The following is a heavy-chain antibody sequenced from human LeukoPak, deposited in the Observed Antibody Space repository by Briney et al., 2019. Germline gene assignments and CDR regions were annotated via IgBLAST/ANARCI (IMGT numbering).Heavy chain of an antibody. D-gene: IGHD3-16*01. CDR2: IYYSGST. V-gene: IGHV4-59*01. CDR3: ARVAFGGVFDY. J-gene: IGHJ4*02. Sequence: SETLSLTCTVSPGSISGYYWSWIRQPPGKGLEWIGYIYYSGSTNYNPSLKSRVTISVDTSKNQFSLKLSSVTAADTAVYYCARVAFGGVFDYWGQGTLVTVSS. CDR1: PGSISGYY.